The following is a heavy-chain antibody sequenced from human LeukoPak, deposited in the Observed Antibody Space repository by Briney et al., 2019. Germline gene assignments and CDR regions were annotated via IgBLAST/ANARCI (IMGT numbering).Heavy chain of an antibody. CDR2: INTNTGNP. CDR3: ARADDYGFHPSPGDYYYYYGMDV. D-gene: IGHD3-3*01. V-gene: IGHV7-4-1*02. J-gene: IGHJ6*02. Sequence: ASVKVSCKASGYTFTSYAMNWVRQAPGQGLEWMGWINTNTGNPTYAQGFTGRFVFSLDTSVSTAYLQISSLKAEDTAVYYCARADDYGFHPSPGDYYYYYGMDVWGQGTTVTVSS. CDR1: GYTFTSYA.